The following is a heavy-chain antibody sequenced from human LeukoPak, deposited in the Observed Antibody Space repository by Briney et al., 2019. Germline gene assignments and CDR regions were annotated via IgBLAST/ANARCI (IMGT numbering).Heavy chain of an antibody. CDR1: GGSISIYY. J-gene: IGHJ1*01. D-gene: IGHD6-19*01. CDR2: IYDSGST. V-gene: IGHV4-59*01. CDR3: ARTRGWARQYFQH. Sequence: SETLSLTCTVSGGSISIYYWSWIRQPPGKGLEWIGYIYDSGSTNYNPSLKSRVTISVDTSKNQFSLKLSSVTAADTAVYYCARTRGWARQYFQHWGQGTLVTVSS.